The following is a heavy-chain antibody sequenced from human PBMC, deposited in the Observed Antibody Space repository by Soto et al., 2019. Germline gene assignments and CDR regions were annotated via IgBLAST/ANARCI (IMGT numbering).Heavy chain of an antibody. V-gene: IGHV1-18*03. D-gene: IGHD3-10*01. CDR2: ITTNNGNT. J-gene: IGHJ3*02. CDR1: GYAFTTYG. CDR3: ARLSYGCGGVFGFDI. Sequence: QLVQSGAEVKKPGAALKVSCKASGYAFTTYGITWVRQAPGQGLEWMGWITTNNGNTNYQQKFRSRVTLTTDPSTTTAYMGLRSLRFDDMAVYYCARLSYGCGGVFGFDIWGQGKVVTVSS.